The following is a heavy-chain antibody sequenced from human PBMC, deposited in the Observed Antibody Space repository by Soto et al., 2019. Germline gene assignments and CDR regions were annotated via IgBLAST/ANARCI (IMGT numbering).Heavy chain of an antibody. Sequence: QVQLVQSGAEVKTPGASLKVSCKASGYKFTGYFMHWVRQAPGQGLEWMGWINPNTGATNYAQNFQGRVTMTRDTSITTAYMELSSLRSDDTAVYYCAKRNYYSTRPGFDSWGQGTLVTVSS. CDR1: GYKFTGYF. V-gene: IGHV1-2*02. D-gene: IGHD1-26*01. J-gene: IGHJ4*02. CDR2: INPNTGAT. CDR3: AKRNYYSTRPGFDS.